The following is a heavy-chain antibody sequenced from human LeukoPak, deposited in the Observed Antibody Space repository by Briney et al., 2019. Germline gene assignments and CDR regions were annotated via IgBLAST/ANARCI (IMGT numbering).Heavy chain of an antibody. CDR3: ARQDSNYALGMDV. J-gene: IGHJ6*02. Sequence: GESLKISRKGSGYTFTTYWIGWVRQMPGKGLEWMGIIYPGDSDTRYSPSFEGQVTISADKSIRTAYLQWSSLKASDTAMYFCARQDSNYALGMDVWGQGTTVTVSS. D-gene: IGHD1-7*01. V-gene: IGHV5-51*01. CDR2: IYPGDSDT. CDR1: GYTFTTYW.